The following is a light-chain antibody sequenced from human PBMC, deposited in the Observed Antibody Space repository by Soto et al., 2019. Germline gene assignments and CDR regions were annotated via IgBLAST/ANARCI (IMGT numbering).Light chain of an antibody. CDR3: ETWDSNTRV. Sequence: QPVLTQSSSASASLGSSVKLTCTLSSGHSSYIIAWHQQQPGKAPRYLMKLEGSGSYNKGSGVPDRFSGSSSGAVRYLTISNLQFEDEADYYCETWDSNTRVFGGGTKLTVL. V-gene: IGLV4-60*02. CDR1: SGHSSYI. J-gene: IGLJ2*01. CDR2: LEGSGSY.